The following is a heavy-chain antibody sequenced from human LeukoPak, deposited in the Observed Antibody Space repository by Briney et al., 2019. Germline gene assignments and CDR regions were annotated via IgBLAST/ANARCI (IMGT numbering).Heavy chain of an antibody. CDR1: GGSISSYY. V-gene: IGHV4-59*01. CDR2: IFYSGST. CDR3: ARDETSKGDAFDI. J-gene: IGHJ3*02. Sequence: SETLSLTCTVSGGSISSYYWSWIRQPPGKGLEWIGYIFYSGSTNYNPSLKSRVTISVDTSKNQFSLKLSSVTAADTAVYYCARDETSKGDAFDIWGQGTMVTVSS.